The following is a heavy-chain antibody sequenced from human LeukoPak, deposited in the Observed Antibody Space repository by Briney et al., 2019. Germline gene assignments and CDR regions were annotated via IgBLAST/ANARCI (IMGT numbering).Heavy chain of an antibody. CDR3: VRGYSSGYRLDY. V-gene: IGHV3-74*01. D-gene: IGHD3-22*01. Sequence: GGSLRLSCAASGFTFSSYWMHWVRQDPVKGLLWVSRINGDGSSTDYADSEKGRFTISRDSAKNTVYLQMNSLKAEDTAVYYCVRGYSSGYRLDYWGQGTLVTVSS. CDR1: GFTFSSYW. J-gene: IGHJ4*02. CDR2: INGDGSST.